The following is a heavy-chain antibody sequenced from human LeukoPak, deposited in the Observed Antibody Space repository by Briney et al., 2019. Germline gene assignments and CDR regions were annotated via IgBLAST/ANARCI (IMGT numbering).Heavy chain of an antibody. J-gene: IGHJ4*02. V-gene: IGHV1-2*02. Sequence: ASVKVSCKASGYTFTGYYMHWVRQAPGQGLEWMGWINPNGGGTNYAQKFQGRVTMTRDTSISTAYMELSRLRSDDTAVYYCARSPHILTGENFDYWGQGTLVTVSS. D-gene: IGHD3-9*01. CDR1: GYTFTGYY. CDR2: INPNGGGT. CDR3: ARSPHILTGENFDY.